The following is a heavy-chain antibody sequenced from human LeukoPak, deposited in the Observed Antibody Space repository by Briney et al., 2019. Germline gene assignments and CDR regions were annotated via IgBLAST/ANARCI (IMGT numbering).Heavy chain of an antibody. D-gene: IGHD5-18*01. Sequence: SETLSLTCTVSGGSISSGSYYWSWIRQPAGKGLEWIGRIYTSGSTNYNPSLKSRVTISVDTSKNQFSLKLSSVTAADTAVYYCARGLVDTAMVVPNYYYMDVWGKGTTVTVSS. CDR1: GGSISSGSYY. V-gene: IGHV4-61*02. CDR3: ARGLVDTAMVVPNYYYMDV. J-gene: IGHJ6*03. CDR2: IYTSGST.